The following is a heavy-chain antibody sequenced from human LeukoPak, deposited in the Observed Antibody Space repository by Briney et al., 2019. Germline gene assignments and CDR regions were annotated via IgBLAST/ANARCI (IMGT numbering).Heavy chain of an antibody. CDR2: IIPIFGTA. D-gene: IGHD3-10*01. CDR1: GGTFSSYA. Sequence: ASVKVSCKASGGTFSSYAISWVRQAPGQGLEWMGGIIPIFGTANYAQKFQGRVTITADKSTSTAYMELSSPRSEDTAVYYCARGSAAVTMVREKSPYGMDVWGKGTTVTVSS. V-gene: IGHV1-69*06. J-gene: IGHJ6*04. CDR3: ARGSAAVTMVREKSPYGMDV.